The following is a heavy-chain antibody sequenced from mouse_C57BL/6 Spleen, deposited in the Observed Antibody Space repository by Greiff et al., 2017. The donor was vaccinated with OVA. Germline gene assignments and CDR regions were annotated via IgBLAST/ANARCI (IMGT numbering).Heavy chain of an antibody. CDR3: AREGSYYGSSYDY. D-gene: IGHD1-1*01. CDR2: ISDGGSYT. Sequence: EVNVVDSGGGLVKPGGSLKLSCAASGFTFSSYAMSWVRQTPEKRLEWVATISDGGSYTYYPDNVKGRFTISRDNAKNNLYLQMSHLKSEDTAIYYCAREGSYYGSSYDYWGQGTLVTVSA. J-gene: IGHJ3*01. CDR1: GFTFSSYA. V-gene: IGHV5-4*01.